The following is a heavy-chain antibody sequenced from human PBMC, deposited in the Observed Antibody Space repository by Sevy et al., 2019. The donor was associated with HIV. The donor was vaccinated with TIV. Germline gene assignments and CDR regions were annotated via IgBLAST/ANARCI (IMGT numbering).Heavy chain of an antibody. V-gene: IGHV3-53*01. J-gene: IGHJ6*03. CDR1: GFTVSSNY. Sequence: GGSLRLSCAASGFTVSSNYMSWVRQAPGKGLEWVSVIYSGGSTYYADSVKGGFTISRDNSKNTLYLQMNSLRAEDTAVYYCAREGLGSHYYYYMDVWGKGTTVTVSS. CDR2: IYSGGST. CDR3: AREGLGSHYYYYMDV. D-gene: IGHD3-10*01.